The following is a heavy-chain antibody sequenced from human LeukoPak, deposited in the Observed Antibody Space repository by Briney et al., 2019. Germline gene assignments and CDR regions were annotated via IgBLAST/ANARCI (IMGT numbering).Heavy chain of an antibody. D-gene: IGHD6-19*01. V-gene: IGHV4-38-2*02. CDR1: GYSISSGYY. Sequence: SETLSLTCTVSGYSISSGYYWGWIRQPPGKGLEWIGSIYHSGSTYYNPSLESRVTISIDTSKNQFSLKLTSLTAADTAVYYCARMGPSGDYYYYYMDVWGKGTTVTVSS. CDR3: ARMGPSGDYYYYYMDV. CDR2: IYHSGST. J-gene: IGHJ6*03.